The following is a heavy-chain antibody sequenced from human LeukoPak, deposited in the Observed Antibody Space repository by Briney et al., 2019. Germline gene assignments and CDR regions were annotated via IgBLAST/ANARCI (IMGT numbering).Heavy chain of an antibody. CDR2: IYTSGST. J-gene: IGHJ5*02. CDR1: GGSISSYY. CDR3: ARELVVPAASKIDP. V-gene: IGHV4-4*07. Sequence: ASETLSLTCTVSGGSISSYYWSWIRQPAGKGLEWIGRIYTSGSTNYNPSLKSRVTMSVDTSKNQFSLKLSSVTAADTAVYYCARELVVPAASKIDPWGQGTLVTVSS. D-gene: IGHD2-2*01.